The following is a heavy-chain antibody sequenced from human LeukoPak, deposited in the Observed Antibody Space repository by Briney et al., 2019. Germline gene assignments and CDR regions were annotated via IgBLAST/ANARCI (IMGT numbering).Heavy chain of an antibody. J-gene: IGHJ4*02. CDR2: INHSGST. D-gene: IGHD6-6*01. V-gene: IGHV4-34*01. CDR3: ARALRGIAARLYPY. Sequence: SETLSLTCAVYGGSFSGYYWSWIRQPPGKGLEWIGGINHSGSTNYNPSLKSRVTISVDTSKNQFSLKLSSVTAADTAVYYCARALRGIAARLYPYWGQGTLVTVSS. CDR1: GGSFSGYY.